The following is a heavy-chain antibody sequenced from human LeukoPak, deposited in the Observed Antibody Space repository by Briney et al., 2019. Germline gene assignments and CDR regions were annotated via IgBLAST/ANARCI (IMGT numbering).Heavy chain of an antibody. CDR3: AGGYCSGGSCSRHFDY. D-gene: IGHD2-15*01. CDR2: IYNGGGT. Sequence: GGSLRLSCAASGFTVSSNHMSWVRQAPGKGLEWVSVIYNGGGTYYADSVKGRFTISRDNSKNTLDLQMNSLRAEDTAVYYCAGGYCSGGSCSRHFDYWGQGTLVTVSS. CDR1: GFTVSSNH. V-gene: IGHV3-66*01. J-gene: IGHJ4*02.